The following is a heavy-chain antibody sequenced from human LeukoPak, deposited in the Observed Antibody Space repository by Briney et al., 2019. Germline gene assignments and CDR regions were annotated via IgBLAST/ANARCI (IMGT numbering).Heavy chain of an antibody. D-gene: IGHD2-15*01. V-gene: IGHV3-64*01. CDR1: GFTFSSYA. J-gene: IGHJ4*02. Sequence: GGSLRHSCAASGFTFSSYAMHWVRQAPGKGLEFVSGISSDGGSPFHVNSVKGRFTISRDNSKDTLYLQMGSLRAEDMAVYYCARVYCSGGRCQYYFDYWGQGTLVTVSS. CDR3: ARVYCSGGRCQYYFDY. CDR2: ISSDGGSP.